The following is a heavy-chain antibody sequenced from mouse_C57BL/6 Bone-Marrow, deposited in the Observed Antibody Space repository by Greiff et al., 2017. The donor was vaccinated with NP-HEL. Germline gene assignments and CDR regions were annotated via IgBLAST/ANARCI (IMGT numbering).Heavy chain of an antibody. CDR2: IYPRSGNT. D-gene: IGHD1-1*01. J-gene: IGHJ3*01. Sequence: VKLMESGAELARPGASVKLSCKASGYTFTSYGISWVKQRTGQGLEWIGEIYPRSGNTYYNEKFKGKATLTADKSSSTAYMELRSLTSEDSAVYFCASHYYGSSYVAWFAYWGQGTLVTVSA. CDR1: GYTFTSYG. V-gene: IGHV1-81*01. CDR3: ASHYYGSSYVAWFAY.